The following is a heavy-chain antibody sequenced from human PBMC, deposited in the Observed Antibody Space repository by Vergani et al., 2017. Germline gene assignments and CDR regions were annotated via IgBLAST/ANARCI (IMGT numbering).Heavy chain of an antibody. CDR3: ARHGGGRGCSGYDCPIDY. CDR1: GGSISSSSYY. Sequence: QLQLQESGPGLVKPSETLSLTCTVSGGSISSSSYYWGWIRQPPGKGLEWIGSIYYSGSTYYNPSLKSRVTTSVDTSKNQFSLKLSSVTAADTAVYYCARHGGGRGCSGYDCPIDYWGQGTLVTVSS. D-gene: IGHD5-12*01. J-gene: IGHJ4*02. CDR2: IYYSGST. V-gene: IGHV4-39*01.